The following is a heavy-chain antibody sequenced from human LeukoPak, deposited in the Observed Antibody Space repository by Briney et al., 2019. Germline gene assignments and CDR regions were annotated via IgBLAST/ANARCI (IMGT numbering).Heavy chain of an antibody. CDR2: IYYSGST. CDR3: ARGTTFNYYDSSRAAFDI. V-gene: IGHV4-39*01. J-gene: IGHJ3*02. CDR1: GGSISSSSYY. Sequence: PSETLSLTCTVSGGSISSSSYYWGWIRQPPGKGLEWIGSIYYSGSTYYNPSLKSRVTISVDTSKNQFSLKLSSVTAADTAVYYCARGTTFNYYDSSRAAFDIWGQGTMVTVSS. D-gene: IGHD3-22*01.